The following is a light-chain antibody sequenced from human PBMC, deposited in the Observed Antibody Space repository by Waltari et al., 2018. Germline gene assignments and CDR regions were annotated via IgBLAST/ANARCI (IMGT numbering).Light chain of an antibody. V-gene: IGKV3-15*01. CDR3: QHYNTWPRT. Sequence: EILMTQSPATLSVSPGDRATLSCRASQTVGINLACYQQKPGQAPRLLIFEASARATGIPDRFSGSGSGTDFTLSINSLQSEDSALYYCQHYNTWPRTFGLGTKLEIK. CDR1: QTVGIN. J-gene: IGKJ2*01. CDR2: EAS.